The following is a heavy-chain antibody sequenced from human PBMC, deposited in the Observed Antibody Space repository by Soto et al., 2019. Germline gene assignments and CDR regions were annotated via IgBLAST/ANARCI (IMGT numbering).Heavy chain of an antibody. CDR3: ARSDSGWYVEWYGLFDY. Sequence: PSQTLSLTCAISGDSVSSNSAAWNWIRQSPSRGLEWLGRTYYRSKWYNNYALSVKSRITINPDTSKNQFSLQLNSVTPEDTAVYYCARSDSGWYVEWYGLFDYWRQRTLVTVSS. CDR2: TYYRSKWYN. CDR1: GDSVSSNSAA. J-gene: IGHJ4*02. V-gene: IGHV6-1*01. D-gene: IGHD6-19*01.